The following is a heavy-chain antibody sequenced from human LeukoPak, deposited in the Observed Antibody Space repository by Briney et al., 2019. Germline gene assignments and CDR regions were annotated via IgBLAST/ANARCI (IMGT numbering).Heavy chain of an antibody. V-gene: IGHV3-23*01. J-gene: IGHJ3*02. D-gene: IGHD3-10*01. Sequence: PGGSLRLSCAASGFTFSSYAMSWVRQAPGKGLEWVSAVSGSGGYTYYADSMKGRFTISRDSSKNALYLQMNSPRAEDTAVYYCAKGMKMVRGVYPDAFDIWGQGTMVTVSS. CDR1: GFTFSSYA. CDR3: AKGMKMVRGVYPDAFDI. CDR2: VSGSGGYT.